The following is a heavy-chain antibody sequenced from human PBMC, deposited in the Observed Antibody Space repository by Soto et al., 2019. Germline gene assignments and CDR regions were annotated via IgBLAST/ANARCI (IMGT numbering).Heavy chain of an antibody. CDR2: ISYDGSNK. CDR3: ASLPARSHYYYGMDV. D-gene: IGHD1-26*01. Sequence: GSLRLSCAASGFTFSSYGMHWVRQAPGKGLEWVAVISYDGSNKYYADSVKGRFTISRDNSKNTLYLQMNSLRAEDTAVYYCASLPARSHYYYGMDVWGQGTTVTVSS. CDR1: GFTFSSYG. V-gene: IGHV3-30*03. J-gene: IGHJ6*02.